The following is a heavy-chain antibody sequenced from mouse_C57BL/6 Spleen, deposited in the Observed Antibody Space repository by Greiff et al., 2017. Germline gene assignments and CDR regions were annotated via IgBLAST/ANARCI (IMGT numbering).Heavy chain of an antibody. V-gene: IGHV1-55*01. CDR1: GYTFTSYW. Sequence: QVQLQQPGAELVKPGASVKMSCKASGYTFTSYWITWVKQRPGQGLEWIGDIYPGSGSTNYNEKFKSKATLTVDTSSSTAYMQLSSLTSEDAAVYYCARSPDGYPGYFDVWGTGTTVTVSS. CDR2: IYPGSGST. J-gene: IGHJ1*03. D-gene: IGHD2-3*01. CDR3: ARSPDGYPGYFDV.